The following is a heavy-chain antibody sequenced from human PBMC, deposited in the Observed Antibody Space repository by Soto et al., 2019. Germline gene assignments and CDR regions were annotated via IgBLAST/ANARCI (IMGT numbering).Heavy chain of an antibody. CDR1: GYTFTSYA. J-gene: IGHJ3*02. V-gene: IGHV1-18*01. D-gene: IGHD3-9*01. CDR3: AQSLTGRTDAFDI. Sequence: ASVKVSCKASGYTFTSYAMHWVRQAPGQRLEWMGWISAYNGNTNYAQKLQGRVTMTTDTSTSTAYMELRSLRSDDTAVYYCAQSLTGRTDAFDIWGQGTMVTV. CDR2: ISAYNGNT.